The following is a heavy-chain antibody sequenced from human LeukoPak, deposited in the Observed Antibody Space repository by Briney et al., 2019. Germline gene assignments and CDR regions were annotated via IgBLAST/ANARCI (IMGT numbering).Heavy chain of an antibody. CDR1: GVTFSSYW. Sequence: GGSLRLSCAASGVTFSSYWMHWVRQAPGKGLVWVSRINTDGSSTSYADSVKGRFTISRDNAKNTLYLQMNSLRAEDTAFYYCASGYSGYGVGYWGQGTLVTVSS. V-gene: IGHV3-74*01. J-gene: IGHJ4*02. D-gene: IGHD5-12*01. CDR2: INTDGSST. CDR3: ASGYSGYGVGY.